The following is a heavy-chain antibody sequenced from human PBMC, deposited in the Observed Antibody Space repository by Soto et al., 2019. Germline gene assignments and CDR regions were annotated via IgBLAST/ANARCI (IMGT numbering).Heavy chain of an antibody. CDR2: IKQDGSEK. CDR3: VRERISS. Sequence: GGSLRLSCAASGFTFETSWMSWVRQAPGKGLEWVANIKQDGSEKYYVDSVKGRFTISRDNAKNSLYLQMNSLRVEDTAVYFCVRERISSWGQGTLVTVSS. J-gene: IGHJ4*02. CDR1: GFTFETSW. V-gene: IGHV3-7*01. D-gene: IGHD2-15*01.